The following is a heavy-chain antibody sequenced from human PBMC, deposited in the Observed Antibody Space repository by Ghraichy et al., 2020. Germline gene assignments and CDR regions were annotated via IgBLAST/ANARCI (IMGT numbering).Heavy chain of an antibody. V-gene: IGHV3-15*01. J-gene: IGHJ4*02. CDR2: IKTKADGGTI. CDR3: TTDQRSDYRSGSYTL. D-gene: IGHD3-10*01. Sequence: GGSLRLSFAASGFTFSNAWMNWVRQAPNKGLEWLGRIKTKADGGTIDYAAPVKGRFTFSRDDSKNTLYLQMNNLNTEDTAVYYCTTDQRSDYRSGSYTLWGQGTLVTVSS. CDR1: GFTFSNAW.